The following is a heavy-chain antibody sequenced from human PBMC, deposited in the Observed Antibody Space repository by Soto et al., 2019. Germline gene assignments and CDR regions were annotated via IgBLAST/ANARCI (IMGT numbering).Heavy chain of an antibody. V-gene: IGHV3-23*01. CDR2: ISGSGGST. D-gene: IGHD6-6*01. CDR3: AKDKSPSSSQYFQH. CDR1: GFTFSSYA. J-gene: IGHJ1*01. Sequence: PGGSLRPSCAASGFTFSSYAMSWVRQAPGKGLEWVSAISGSGGSTYYADSVKGRFTISRDNSKNTLYLQMNSLRAEDTAVYYCAKDKSPSSSQYFQHWGQGTLVTVSS.